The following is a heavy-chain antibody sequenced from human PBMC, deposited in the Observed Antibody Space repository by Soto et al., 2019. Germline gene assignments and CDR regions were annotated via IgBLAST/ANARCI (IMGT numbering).Heavy chain of an antibody. CDR2: IFSSGST. CDR3: AREGSYSAYNFAHGIQLWTFDF. J-gene: IGHJ4*02. V-gene: IGHV4-4*07. D-gene: IGHD5-12*01. CDR1: GGSINTFY. Sequence: SETLSLTCTVSGGSINTFYWSWVRQPAGKGPEWIGRIFSSGSTSFSPSLESRVAMSVDTSKNHFSLNLSSVTAADMAVYYCAREGSYSAYNFAHGIQLWTFDFWGQGALVTVSS.